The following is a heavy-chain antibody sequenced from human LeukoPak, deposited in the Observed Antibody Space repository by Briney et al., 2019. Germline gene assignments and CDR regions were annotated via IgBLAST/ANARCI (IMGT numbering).Heavy chain of an antibody. D-gene: IGHD1-26*01. CDR2: ISTTSSFV. CDR3: ARDRFRGEGATDS. CDR1: GFTFSSYN. Sequence: PGGSLRLSCAASGFTFSSYNMNWVRQAPGKGLEWLSSISTTSSFVFYVDAVKGRFTISRNNAKNSLSLQMNSLRVEDTAVYYCARDRFRGEGATDSWGQGTLVTVSS. V-gene: IGHV3-21*01. J-gene: IGHJ4*02.